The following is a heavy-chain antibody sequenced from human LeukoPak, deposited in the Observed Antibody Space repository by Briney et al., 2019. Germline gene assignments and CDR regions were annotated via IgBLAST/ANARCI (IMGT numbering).Heavy chain of an antibody. CDR3: ARVSRIFSSKPYYFDY. D-gene: IGHD2-15*01. CDR2: IIPIFGTA. J-gene: IGHJ4*02. CDR1: GGTFSSYA. Sequence: ASVKVSCKASGGTFSSYAISWVRQAPGQGLEWMGGIIPIFGTANYAQKFQGRVTITADESTSTAYMELSSLRSEDTAVYYCARVSRIFSSKPYYFDYWGQGTLVTVSS. V-gene: IGHV1-69*13.